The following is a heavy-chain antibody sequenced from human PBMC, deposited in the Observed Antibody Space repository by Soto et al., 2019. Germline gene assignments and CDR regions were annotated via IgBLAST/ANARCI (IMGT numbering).Heavy chain of an antibody. CDR2: IYPVDSDT. V-gene: IGHV5-51*01. J-gene: IGHJ4*02. CDR1: GYTFSIYW. Sequence: GESLKISCKGSGYTFSIYWIAWVRQMPGKGLEWMGVIYPVDSDTRYSPSFQGQVTISVDKSINTAYLQWSSLQASDTAIYYCARQDGDGLFYFDYWGRGTPVTVSS. D-gene: IGHD4-17*01. CDR3: ARQDGDGLFYFDY.